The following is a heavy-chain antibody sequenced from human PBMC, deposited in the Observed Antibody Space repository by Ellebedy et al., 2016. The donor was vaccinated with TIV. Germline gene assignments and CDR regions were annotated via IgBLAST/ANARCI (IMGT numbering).Heavy chain of an antibody. Sequence: GGSLRLSCVASGFSFSSYWMTWVRQAPGKGLEWVANIRLDGGDKYYVDSVKGRFTISRDNAKNSLYLQMNSLTVEDRAVYFCATDESCGDYAFPRHAFEMWGLGTMVTVSS. J-gene: IGHJ3*02. CDR2: IRLDGGDK. V-gene: IGHV3-7*01. CDR3: ATDESCGDYAFPRHAFEM. D-gene: IGHD4-17*01. CDR1: GFSFSSYW.